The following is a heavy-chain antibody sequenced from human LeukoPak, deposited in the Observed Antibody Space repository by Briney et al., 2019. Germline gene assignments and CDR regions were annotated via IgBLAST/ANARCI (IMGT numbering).Heavy chain of an antibody. CDR1: GFTFSSYW. V-gene: IGHV3-74*01. J-gene: IGHJ5*02. CDR2: INNDGSST. D-gene: IGHD6-13*01. CDR3: ARPTKEGSSWYWCFDP. Sequence: GGSLRLSCAASGFTFSSYWVHWVSQAPGKGLVWVSRINNDGSSTSYADSVKGRFTISRDNAKNTLYLQMNSRRAEDTAVYYCARPTKEGSSWYWCFDPWGQGTLVTVSS.